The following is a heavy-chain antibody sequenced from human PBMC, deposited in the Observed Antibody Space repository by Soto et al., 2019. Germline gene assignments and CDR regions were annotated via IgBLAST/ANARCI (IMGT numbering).Heavy chain of an antibody. CDR2: IDPSDSYT. J-gene: IGHJ4*02. D-gene: IGHD4-17*01. CDR1: GYSFTTYW. CDR3: ARNYGTGIDY. Sequence: GESRKISCKGSGYSFTTYWISWVRQMPGKGLEWMGRIDPSDSYTKYSPSFQGHVTISADKSISTAYLQWSSLKASDSAMYYCARNYGTGIDYWGQGTLVTVSS. V-gene: IGHV5-10-1*01.